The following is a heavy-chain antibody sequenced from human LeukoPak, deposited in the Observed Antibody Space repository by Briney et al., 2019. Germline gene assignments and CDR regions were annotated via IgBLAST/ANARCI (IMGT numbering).Heavy chain of an antibody. CDR3: AKAGRGYSGYEYYFDY. D-gene: IGHD5-12*01. V-gene: IGHV3-23*01. Sequence: GGSLRLSCAASGFTFSSYAMGWVRQAPGKGLEWVSAISGSGGSTYYADSVKGRFTISRDNSKNTLYLQMNSLRAEDTAVYYCAKAGRGYSGYEYYFDYWGQGTLVTVSS. CDR2: ISGSGGST. J-gene: IGHJ4*02. CDR1: GFTFSSYA.